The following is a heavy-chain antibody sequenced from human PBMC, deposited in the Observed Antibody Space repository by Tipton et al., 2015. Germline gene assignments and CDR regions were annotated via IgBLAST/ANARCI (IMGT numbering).Heavy chain of an antibody. CDR2: TYYRSKWYS. V-gene: IGHV6-1*01. Sequence: LRLSCAISGDSVSSNTSAWHWTRQSPSRGLEWLGNTYYRSKWYSDYAVSVKSRITINSDTSKNQFSLQLNSVTPEDTAVYYCARGRNNAFDIWGQGTLVTVSS. CDR3: ARGRNNAFDI. CDR1: GDSVSSNTSA. J-gene: IGHJ3*02.